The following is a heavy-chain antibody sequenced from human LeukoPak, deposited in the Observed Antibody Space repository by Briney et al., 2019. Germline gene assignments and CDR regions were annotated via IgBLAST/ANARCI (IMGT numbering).Heavy chain of an antibody. V-gene: IGHV3-48*03. CDR3: AKDRRRDDVLTGSFSD. CDR2: ISSSGSTI. D-gene: IGHD3-9*01. CDR1: GFTFSSYE. Sequence: GGSLRLSCAASGFTFSSYEMNWVRQAPGKGLEWVSYISSSGSTIYYADSVEGRFTISRDNAKNSLYLQMNSLRAEDTAVYNCAKDRRRDDVLTGSFSDWGQGTLVTVSS. J-gene: IGHJ4*02.